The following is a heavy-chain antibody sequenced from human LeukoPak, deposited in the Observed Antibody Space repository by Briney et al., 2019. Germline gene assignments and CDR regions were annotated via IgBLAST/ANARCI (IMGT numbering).Heavy chain of an antibody. V-gene: IGHV3-23*01. Sequence: GGSLRLSCAASGFTFSSYAMSWVRQAPGKGLEWVSGISGSGGSTYYADSVKGRFTISRDNSKNTLYLQMNSLRAEDTAVYYCARENYGSGSSDYWGQGTLVTVSS. D-gene: IGHD3-10*01. CDR2: ISGSGGST. CDR3: ARENYGSGSSDY. J-gene: IGHJ4*02. CDR1: GFTFSSYA.